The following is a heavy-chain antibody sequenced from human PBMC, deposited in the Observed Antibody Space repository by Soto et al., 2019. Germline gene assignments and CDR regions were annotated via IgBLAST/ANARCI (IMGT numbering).Heavy chain of an antibody. CDR2: ISHGGSP. Sequence: SETLSLTCAVSGGSVSSGGFSWNWIRQPPGQGLEWIGYISHGGSPHYTPSLRSRVSISVDRSTNVISLSLTSMTPADTAVYFCARGHYYYAMDVWGQGTTVTVSS. J-gene: IGHJ6*02. CDR3: ARGHYYYAMDV. CDR1: GGSVSSGGFS. V-gene: IGHV4-30-2*01.